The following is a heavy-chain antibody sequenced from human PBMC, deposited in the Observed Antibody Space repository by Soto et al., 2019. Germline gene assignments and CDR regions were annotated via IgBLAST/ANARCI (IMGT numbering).Heavy chain of an antibody. V-gene: IGHV3-7*01. CDR1: GFTFSSYW. CDR3: ARIASSGRGWDV. J-gene: IGHJ6*01. CDR2: IKQDGSEE. D-gene: IGHD3-10*01. Sequence: EVQLVESGGGLVQPGGSLRLSCVDSGFTFSSYWMSWVRQAPVKGLEWVGNIKQDGSEENYVDSVKGRFTISRDNAKNSMYLQMNSLRAGVTAGYYCARIASSGRGWDVWGQGNTVVVSS.